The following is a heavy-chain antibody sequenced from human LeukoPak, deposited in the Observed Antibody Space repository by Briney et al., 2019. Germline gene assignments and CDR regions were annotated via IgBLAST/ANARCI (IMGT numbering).Heavy chain of an antibody. D-gene: IGHD3-9*01. CDR1: GGSISSSSYY. J-gene: IGHJ5*02. Sequence: PSGTLSLTCTVSGGSISSSSYYWGWIRQPPGKGLEWIGSIYYSGSTYYNPSLKSRVTISVDTSKNQFSLKLSSVTAADTAVYYCARHGNDILTGYLPYWFDPWGQGTLVTVSS. CDR3: ARHGNDILTGYLPYWFDP. V-gene: IGHV4-39*01. CDR2: IYYSGST.